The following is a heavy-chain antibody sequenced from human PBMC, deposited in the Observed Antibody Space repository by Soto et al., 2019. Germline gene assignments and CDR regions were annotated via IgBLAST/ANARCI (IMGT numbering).Heavy chain of an antibody. CDR2: INPRNGDT. Sequence: QVQLVQSGAEVKKPGASVKVSCKVSGYTFTGNYMHWMRQAPGQGPEWMGWINPRNGDTDYAQKFQGRVTITRDTSISTAYMDLSRLTSDDTAIYFCVRGGGVDVVTPTRIAFDYWGQGTLLTVSS. CDR1: GYTFTGNY. CDR3: VRGGGVDVVTPTRIAFDY. J-gene: IGHJ4*02. V-gene: IGHV1-2*02. D-gene: IGHD2-21*02.